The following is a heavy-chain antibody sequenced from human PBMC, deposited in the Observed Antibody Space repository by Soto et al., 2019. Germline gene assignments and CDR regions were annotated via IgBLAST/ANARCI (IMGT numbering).Heavy chain of an antibody. CDR1: GGTFSSYA. Sequence: ASVKVSCKASGGTFSSYAISWVRQAPGQGLEWMGWINAGNGNTKYSQKFQGRVTITRDISASTVYMEMSSLRSEDTAVYFCARVTDYFDTIGYSREYFQHWGQGTPVTVSS. CDR3: ARVTDYFDTIGYSREYFQH. D-gene: IGHD3-22*01. CDR2: INAGNGNT. V-gene: IGHV1-3*01. J-gene: IGHJ1*01.